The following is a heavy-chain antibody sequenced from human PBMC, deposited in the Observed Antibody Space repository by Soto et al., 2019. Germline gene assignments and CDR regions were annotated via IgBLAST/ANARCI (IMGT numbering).Heavy chain of an antibody. CDR1: GFSFSSYS. CDR3: ARGSVYHGSGDDN. D-gene: IGHD3-10*01. Sequence: EVQLVESGGGLVQPGGSLRLSCIASGFSFSSYSMNWVRQAPGKGLEWVSYISRSSSTIYHADSVKGRFTISRDNAKNSLYLQMNRLRAEDTAVYYCARGSVYHGSGDDNWGLGILVTVSS. V-gene: IGHV3-48*01. CDR2: ISRSSSTI. J-gene: IGHJ4*02.